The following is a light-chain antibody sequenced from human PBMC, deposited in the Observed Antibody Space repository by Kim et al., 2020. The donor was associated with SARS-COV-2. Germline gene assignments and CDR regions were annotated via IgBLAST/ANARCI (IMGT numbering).Light chain of an antibody. CDR1: RHYLVAYNC. CDR3: CTYAGRFTSV. Sequence: GPSVAISCTGTRHYLVAYNCVAWYQQHPGKAPNLMIYDVSVRPSGVPDRFCGSKSGNVASLTIFGLQADDEADYYCCTYAGRFTSVFGTGTKVT. CDR2: DVS. V-gene: IGLV2-11*01. J-gene: IGLJ1*01.